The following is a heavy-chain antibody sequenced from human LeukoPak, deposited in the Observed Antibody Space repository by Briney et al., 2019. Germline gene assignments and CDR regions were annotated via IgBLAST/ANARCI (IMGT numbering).Heavy chain of an antibody. J-gene: IGHJ4*02. CDR2: IRSKANSYAT. V-gene: IGHV3-73*01. Sequence: GGSLRLSCAASGFTFSGSAMHWVRQASGKGLEWVGRIRSKANSYATAYAASVKGRFTISRDDSKNTAYLQMNSLKTEDTAVYYCTGLMKTATKTFDYWGQGTLVTVSS. D-gene: IGHD5-24*01. CDR1: GFTFSGSA. CDR3: TGLMKTATKTFDY.